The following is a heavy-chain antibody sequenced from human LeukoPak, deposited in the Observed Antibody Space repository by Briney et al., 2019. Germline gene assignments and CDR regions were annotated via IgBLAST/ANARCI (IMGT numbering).Heavy chain of an antibody. V-gene: IGHV1-2*02. CDR1: GYTFTGYI. CDR2: INPNSGGT. CDR3: ARRASSGWYDPRFDY. Sequence: ASVKVSCKASGYTFTGYIMHWVRQAPGQGLEWMGWINPNSGGTNYAQKFQGRVTMTRDTSISTAYMELSRLRSDDTAVYYCARRASSGWYDPRFDYWGQGTLVTVSS. J-gene: IGHJ4*02. D-gene: IGHD6-19*01.